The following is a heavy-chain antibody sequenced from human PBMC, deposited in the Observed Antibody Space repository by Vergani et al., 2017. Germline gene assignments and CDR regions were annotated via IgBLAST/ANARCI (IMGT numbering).Heavy chain of an antibody. Sequence: EVQLVQSGAEAKKPGESLTISCKGSGYSFTSHWIGWVRQLTGKGLEWMGISYPGDSDTRYSPSFQGPVTISADKSISTAYLPWSSLKASDTAMYYCSIRGGKVAGTDYWGQGTLVTVSS. CDR3: SIRGGKVAGTDY. V-gene: IGHV5-51*01. CDR2: SYPGDSDT. J-gene: IGHJ4*02. D-gene: IGHD6-19*01. CDR1: GYSFTSHW.